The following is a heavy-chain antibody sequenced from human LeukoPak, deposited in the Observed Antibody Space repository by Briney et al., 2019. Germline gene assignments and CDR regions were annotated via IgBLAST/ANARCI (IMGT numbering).Heavy chain of an antibody. CDR1: GYTFTSYG. V-gene: IGHV1-2*02. CDR2: INPNSGGT. Sequence: GASVKVSCKASGYTFTSYGISWVRQAPGQGLEWMGWINPNSGGTNYAQKFQGRVTMTRDTSISTAYMELSRLRSDDTAVYYCAREIVVVPAAIFGWFDPWGQGTLVTVSS. J-gene: IGHJ5*02. D-gene: IGHD2-2*01. CDR3: AREIVVVPAAIFGWFDP.